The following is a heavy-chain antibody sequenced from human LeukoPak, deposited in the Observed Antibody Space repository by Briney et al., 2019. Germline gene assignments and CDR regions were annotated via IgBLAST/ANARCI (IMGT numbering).Heavy chain of an antibody. Sequence: GGSLRLSCAASGFTLISYLMHWVPEAPRGGLGWVSHVSGEGRDTTAAAYVRGRFSISREHAKKTLYIQMNGLTTEDTAVYYCARDQVYCRGGICYFDYWGEGTLVTVSS. V-gene: IGHV3-74*03. CDR2: VSGEGRDT. CDR3: ARDQVYCRGGICYFDY. D-gene: IGHD2-15*01. CDR1: GFTLISYL. J-gene: IGHJ4*02.